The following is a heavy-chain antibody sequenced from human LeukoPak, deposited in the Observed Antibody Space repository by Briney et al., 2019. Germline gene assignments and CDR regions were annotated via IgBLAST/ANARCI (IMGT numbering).Heavy chain of an antibody. Sequence: GGSLRLSCAASGFTFNRYNMNWVRRAPGKGLEWVSSISTSSSYIYYADSVRGRFTISRDNSKNTLYLQMNSLRAEDTAVYYCASELAYCGGDCYTSFDIWGQGTMVTVSS. CDR1: GFTFNRYN. CDR2: ISTSSSYI. J-gene: IGHJ3*02. V-gene: IGHV3-21*01. D-gene: IGHD2-21*02. CDR3: ASELAYCGGDCYTSFDI.